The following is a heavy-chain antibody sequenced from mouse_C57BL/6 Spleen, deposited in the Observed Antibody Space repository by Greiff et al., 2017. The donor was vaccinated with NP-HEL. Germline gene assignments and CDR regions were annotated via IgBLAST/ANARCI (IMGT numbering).Heavy chain of an antibody. CDR3: ARSVVTPHFDY. CDR2: IDPSDSYT. D-gene: IGHD2-2*01. J-gene: IGHJ2*01. CDR1: GYTFTSYW. V-gene: IGHV1-50*01. Sequence: QVQLQQPGAELVKPGASVKLSCKASGYTFTSYWMQWVKQRPGQGLEWIGEIDPSDSYTNYNQKFKGKATLTVDTSSSTAYMQLSSLTSEDSAVYYCARSVVTPHFDYWGQGTTLTVSS.